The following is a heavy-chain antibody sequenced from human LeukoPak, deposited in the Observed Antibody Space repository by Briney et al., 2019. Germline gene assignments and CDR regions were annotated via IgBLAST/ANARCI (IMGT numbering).Heavy chain of an antibody. CDR2: INHSGST. J-gene: IGHJ4*02. V-gene: IGHV4-39*07. Sequence: PSETLSLTCTVSGGSISSSSYYWSWIRQPPGKGLEWIGEINHSGSTNYNPSLKSRVTISVDTSKNQFSLKLSSVTAADTAVYYCARGKGYSGYDKAFRLWGQGTLVTVSS. CDR3: ARGKGYSGYDKAFRL. CDR1: GGSISSSSYY. D-gene: IGHD5-12*01.